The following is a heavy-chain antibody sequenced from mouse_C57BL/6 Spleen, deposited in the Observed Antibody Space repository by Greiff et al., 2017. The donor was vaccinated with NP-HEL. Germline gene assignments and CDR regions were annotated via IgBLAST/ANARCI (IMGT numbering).Heavy chain of an antibody. CDR2: IWSGGST. V-gene: IGHV2-2*01. Sequence: QVQLKESGPGLVQPSQSLSITCTVSGFSLTSYGVHWVRQSPGKGLEWLGVIWSGGSTDYNAAFISRLSISKDNSKSQVFFKMNSLQADDTAIYYCARRGNYGSYAMDYWGQGTSVTVSS. CDR3: ARRGNYGSYAMDY. D-gene: IGHD2-1*01. CDR1: GFSLTSYG. J-gene: IGHJ4*01.